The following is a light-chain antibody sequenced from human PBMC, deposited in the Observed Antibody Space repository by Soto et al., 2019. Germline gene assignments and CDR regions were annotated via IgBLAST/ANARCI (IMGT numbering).Light chain of an antibody. Sequence: DVQWTQSPSFLSASVGDRVTITCRASQGISSYLAWYQQKPGKAPKLLIYAASTLQSGVPSRFSGSGSGTDFTLTLSSLQPEDFATYYCQHLDSYSTFGQGTRLEIK. CDR3: QHLDSYST. J-gene: IGKJ5*01. CDR2: AAS. V-gene: IGKV1-9*01. CDR1: QGISSY.